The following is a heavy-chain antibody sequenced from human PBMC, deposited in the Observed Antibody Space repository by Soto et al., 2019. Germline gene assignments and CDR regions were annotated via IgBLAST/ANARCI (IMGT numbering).Heavy chain of an antibody. CDR1: GFSFSSYG. CDR3: ARDRGRGYSYGFDY. Sequence: GGSLRLSCAASGFSFSSYGMHWFRQAPGKGLEWVAVIWYDGSNKYYADSVKCRFTISRDNSKNTLYLQMNSLRAEDTDVYYCARDRGRGYSYGFDYWGQGTLVTVSS. J-gene: IGHJ4*02. D-gene: IGHD5-18*01. CDR2: IWYDGSNK. V-gene: IGHV3-33*01.